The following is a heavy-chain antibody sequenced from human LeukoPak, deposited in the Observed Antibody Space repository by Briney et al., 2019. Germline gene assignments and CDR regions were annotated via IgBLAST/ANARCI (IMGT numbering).Heavy chain of an antibody. CDR3: ARRQYYDSTGYFVY. Sequence: SQTLSLTCTVSGNSISSDDWGTWVRQPPGRGLEWSGEIYHRGSTNYNPSLKSRVTISIDTSRNQFSLMLSSVTAADTAVYYCARRQYYDSTGYFVYWGQGTLVTVSS. D-gene: IGHD3-22*01. CDR1: GNSISSDDW. CDR2: IYHRGST. J-gene: IGHJ4*02. V-gene: IGHV4-4*02.